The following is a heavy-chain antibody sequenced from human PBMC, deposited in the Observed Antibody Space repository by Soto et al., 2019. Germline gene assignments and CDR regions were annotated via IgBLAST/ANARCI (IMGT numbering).Heavy chain of an antibody. Sequence: QVQLVQSGAEVKKPGSSVKVSCKASGGTFSNYAISWVRQAPGQGLEWMGGIIPIFGTANYAQKFQGRVTITADESTSTAYMELSSLRSEDTAVYYCARPTSYSNYVGGDAFDIWGQGTMVTVSS. V-gene: IGHV1-69*01. CDR1: GGTFSNYA. D-gene: IGHD4-4*01. J-gene: IGHJ3*02. CDR3: ARPTSYSNYVGGDAFDI. CDR2: IIPIFGTA.